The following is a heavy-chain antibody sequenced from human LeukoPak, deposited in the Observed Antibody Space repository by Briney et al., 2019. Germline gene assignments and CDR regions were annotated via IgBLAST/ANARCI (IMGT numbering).Heavy chain of an antibody. CDR1: GFSFSAYP. J-gene: IGHJ4*02. V-gene: IGHV3-21*01. CDR3: GVAASSTSDFDS. CDR2: IISSSVSK. D-gene: IGHD3-3*01. Sequence: PGGSLRLSCAASGFSFSAYPVNWVRQAPGKGLEWLASIISSSVSKFYADSVRGRFTISRDDAKNSLYLQMEGLRAEDTAVYYCGVAASSTSDFDSWGQGTQVTVSS.